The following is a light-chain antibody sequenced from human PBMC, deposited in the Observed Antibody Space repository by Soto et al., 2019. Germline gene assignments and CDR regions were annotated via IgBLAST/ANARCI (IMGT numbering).Light chain of an antibody. J-gene: IGKJ4*01. Sequence: VMTQSPATLSVAPGERVTLSCRASESVSSNLAWYQQRPGQAPRLLIYGASSRATGIPDRFSGSGSGTAFTLTISRLEPADFAVYYCQQYGSSPKLTFGGGTKVDI. CDR3: QQYGSSPKLT. CDR2: GAS. V-gene: IGKV3-20*01. CDR1: ESVSSN.